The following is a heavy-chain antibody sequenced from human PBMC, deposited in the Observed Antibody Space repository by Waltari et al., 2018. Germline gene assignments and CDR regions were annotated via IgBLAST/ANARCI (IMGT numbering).Heavy chain of an antibody. Sequence: QVQLVQSGAEVTKPGASVKVSCKASGYTFTSYGISWVRQAPGQGLEWMGGILPRFATSNYAQKFQGRVTITADDSTSTAYMELSSLRSEDTAIYYCARSQVVVIAPLDCWGQGTLVTVSS. CDR1: GYTFTSYG. J-gene: IGHJ4*02. D-gene: IGHD2-21*01. CDR2: ILPRFATS. CDR3: ARSQVVVIAPLDC. V-gene: IGHV1-69*13.